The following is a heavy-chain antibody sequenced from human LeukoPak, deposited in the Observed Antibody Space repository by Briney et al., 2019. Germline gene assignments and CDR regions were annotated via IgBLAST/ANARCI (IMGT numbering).Heavy chain of an antibody. Sequence: PGGTLRLSCAASGFDFSSYGMTWVRQAPGKGLEWVSAITGTGGSTYYADSVKGRFTISRDNFKNTLYLQMNSLRAEDTAVYYCARGDSSGWYFDYWGQGTLVTVSS. J-gene: IGHJ4*02. CDR3: ARGDSSGWYFDY. CDR2: ITGTGGST. V-gene: IGHV3-23*01. D-gene: IGHD6-19*01. CDR1: GFDFSSYG.